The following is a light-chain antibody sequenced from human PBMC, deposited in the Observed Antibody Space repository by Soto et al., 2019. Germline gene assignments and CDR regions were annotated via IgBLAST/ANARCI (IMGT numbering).Light chain of an antibody. CDR1: QTISTW. J-gene: IGKJ5*01. V-gene: IGKV1-16*01. CDR2: AAS. CDR3: QQYNSYPIT. Sequence: DIQVTQSPPTLSASVGDRATMSCRASQTISTWMAWYQQKPGKAPKSLIYAASSLQSGVPSRFSGSGSGTDCTLTISGLQPEDSETYYCQQYNSYPITFGQGTRLEIK.